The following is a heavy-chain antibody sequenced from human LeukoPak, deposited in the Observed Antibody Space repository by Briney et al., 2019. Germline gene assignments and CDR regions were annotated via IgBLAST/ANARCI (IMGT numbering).Heavy chain of an antibody. D-gene: IGHD3-22*01. CDR3: AQKPYYGSSGYYSA. J-gene: IGHJ5*02. V-gene: IGHV3-74*01. CDR1: GFTFSSYW. Sequence: GGSLRLSCAASGFTFSSYWMHWVRQAPGKGLVWVSRINSDGSSTSYADSVKGRFTISRDNAKNTLYLQMNSLRAEDTAVYYCAQKPYYGSSGYYSAWGQGTLVTVSS. CDR2: INSDGSST.